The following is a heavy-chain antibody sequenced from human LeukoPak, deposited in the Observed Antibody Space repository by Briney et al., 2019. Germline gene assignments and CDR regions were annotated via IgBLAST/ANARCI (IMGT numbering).Heavy chain of an antibody. D-gene: IGHD2-21*02. CDR1: GGSISSYY. J-gene: IGHJ4*02. V-gene: IGHV4-59*01. Sequence: SETLSLTCTVSGGSISSYYWSWIRQPPGKGLEWIGYIYYSGSTNYNPSLKSRVTISVDTSKNQFSQNLSSVTPADTAVYYCARGGRTATFDYWGQGALVTVSS. CDR2: IYYSGST. CDR3: ARGGRTATFDY.